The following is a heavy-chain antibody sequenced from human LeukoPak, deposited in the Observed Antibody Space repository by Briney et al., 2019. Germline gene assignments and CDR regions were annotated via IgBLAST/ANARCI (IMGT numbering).Heavy chain of an antibody. J-gene: IGHJ3*02. Sequence: GGSLRLSCAASGFTFSSYSMNWVRQAPGKGLEWVSSISSSSSYIYYADSVKGRFTISRDNAKNSLYLQMNSLRAEGTAVYYCARAWHSKYSSSWQDAFDIWGQGTMVTVSS. CDR2: ISSSSSYI. CDR1: GFTFSSYS. D-gene: IGHD6-13*01. CDR3: ARAWHSKYSSSWQDAFDI. V-gene: IGHV3-21*01.